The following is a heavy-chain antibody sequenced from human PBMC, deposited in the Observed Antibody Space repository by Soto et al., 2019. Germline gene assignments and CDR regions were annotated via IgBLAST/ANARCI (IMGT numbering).Heavy chain of an antibody. V-gene: IGHV3-74*01. CDR1: GFVFTNFW. J-gene: IGHJ4*02. CDR2: IDTSGHST. CDR3: AKDSWYFDL. Sequence: GSLRLSCEASGFVFTNFWMHWVRHVPGKGLVWVARIDTSGHSTNYAESVKGRFTISRDNAKNTVSLQMNSLRVEDTGVYYCAKDSWYFDLWSQGSQVTVSS. D-gene: IGHD6-13*01.